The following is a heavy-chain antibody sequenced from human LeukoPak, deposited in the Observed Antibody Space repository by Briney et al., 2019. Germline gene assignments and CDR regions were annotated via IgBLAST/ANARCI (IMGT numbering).Heavy chain of an antibody. CDR3: ARLFVATSDTFDI. Sequence: PSETLSLTCTVSGGSISSGNYYWSWIRQPAGKGLEWIGRIYTSGSTNYNPSLKSRVTISVDTSKNQFSLKLSSVTAADTAVYFCARLFVATSDTFDIWGQGTMVTVSS. CDR1: GGSISSGNYY. V-gene: IGHV4-61*02. J-gene: IGHJ3*02. D-gene: IGHD2-21*01. CDR2: IYTSGST.